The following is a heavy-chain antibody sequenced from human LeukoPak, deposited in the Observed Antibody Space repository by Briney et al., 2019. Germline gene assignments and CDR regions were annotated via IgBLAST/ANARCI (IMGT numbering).Heavy chain of an antibody. CDR1: GFTFGNFW. V-gene: IGHV3-7*01. D-gene: IGHD1-26*01. J-gene: IGHJ4*02. CDR3: VRDKIVGATNFDY. CDR2: INQDGSEK. Sequence: PGGSLRLSCAASGFTFGNFWMSWVRQAPGRGLGWVANINQDGSEKYYVESVKGRFTISRDNAKNSLYLQMNSLGAEDTAVYYCVRDKIVGATNFDYWGQGTLVTVSS.